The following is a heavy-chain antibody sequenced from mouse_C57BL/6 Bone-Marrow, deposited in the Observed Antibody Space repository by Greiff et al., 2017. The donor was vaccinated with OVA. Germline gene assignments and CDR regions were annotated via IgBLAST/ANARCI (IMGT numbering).Heavy chain of an antibody. Sequence: EVQLVESVAELVRPGASVKLSCTASGFNIKNTYMHWVKQRPEQGLEWIGRIDPANGNTKYAPKFQGKATITADTSSNTAYLQLSSLTSEDTAIYYCAEGGDYDVDYYAMDYWGQGTSVTVSS. V-gene: IGHV14-3*01. D-gene: IGHD2-4*01. J-gene: IGHJ4*01. CDR2: IDPANGNT. CDR1: GFNIKNTY. CDR3: AEGGDYDVDYYAMDY.